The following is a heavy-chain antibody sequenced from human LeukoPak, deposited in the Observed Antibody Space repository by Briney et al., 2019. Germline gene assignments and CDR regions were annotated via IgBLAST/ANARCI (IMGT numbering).Heavy chain of an antibody. D-gene: IGHD2-2*02. Sequence: HGLSLSLFCGASGFTFRSYVMDWVRQAKGKGLEWVSVICGSGDSTYYADSVKGRFTISRDNSKNTLYLQMNSLRADDTAVYYCAKGEGTTSCYTGADYWGQGTLVTVSS. CDR2: ICGSGDST. J-gene: IGHJ4*02. CDR1: GFTFRSYV. CDR3: AKGEGTTSCYTGADY. V-gene: IGHV3-23*01.